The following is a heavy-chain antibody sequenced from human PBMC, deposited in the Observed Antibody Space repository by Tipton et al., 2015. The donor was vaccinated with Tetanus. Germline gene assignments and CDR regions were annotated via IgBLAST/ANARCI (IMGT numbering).Heavy chain of an antibody. CDR2: IYFQGSP. D-gene: IGHD2/OR15-2a*01. V-gene: IGHV4-39*02. J-gene: IGHJ5*02. CDR3: ARHLYGYWFDP. CDR1: GTSISDKKYY. Sequence: TLSLTCTVSGTSISDKKYYWGWIRQAPGKGLEWIASIYFQGSPYYSPSLKSRLTIDVDTSQNLFSLTLTSVTAADTAVYFCARHLYGYWFDPGGQGTLVTVSS.